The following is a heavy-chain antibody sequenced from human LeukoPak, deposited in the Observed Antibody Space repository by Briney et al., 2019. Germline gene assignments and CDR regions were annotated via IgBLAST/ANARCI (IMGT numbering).Heavy chain of an antibody. V-gene: IGHV4-59*12. CDR1: GGSISSYY. Sequence: PSETLSLTCTVSGGSISSYYWGWIRQPPGKGLEWIATIHSGSTYYNPSLKSRVTISLDTSKNQFSLRLSSVTAADTAVYYCARGARSGDWFDPWGQGTLVTVSS. D-gene: IGHD3-10*01. CDR3: ARGARSGDWFDP. J-gene: IGHJ5*02. CDR2: IHSGST.